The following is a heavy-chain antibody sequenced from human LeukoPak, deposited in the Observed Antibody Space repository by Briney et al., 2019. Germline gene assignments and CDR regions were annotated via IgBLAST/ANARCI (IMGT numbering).Heavy chain of an antibody. J-gene: IGHJ5*02. CDR1: GGSISSYY. Sequence: SETLSLTCTVSGGSISSYYWSWIRQPPGKGLEWIGYIYYSGSTNYNPSLKSRVTISVDTSKNQFSLELSSVTAADTAVYYCARRFTMIPYNWFDPWGQGTLVTVSS. CDR2: IYYSGST. V-gene: IGHV4-59*08. CDR3: ARRFTMIPYNWFDP. D-gene: IGHD3-22*01.